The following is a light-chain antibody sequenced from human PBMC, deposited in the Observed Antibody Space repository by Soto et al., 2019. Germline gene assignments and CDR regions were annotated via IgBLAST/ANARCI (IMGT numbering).Light chain of an antibody. V-gene: IGLV4-60*03. CDR2: LEGSGSY. CDR1: SGHISYI. J-gene: IGLJ2*01. CDR3: ETWASNIRV. Sequence: QLVLTQSYSASASLGSSVKLTCTLRSGHISYIIAWHQQQPEKAPRYLMKLEGSGSYNKGSGVPDRFSGSSSRADRYLTMSNLQSEDEADYYCETWASNIRVFGVGTKLTVL.